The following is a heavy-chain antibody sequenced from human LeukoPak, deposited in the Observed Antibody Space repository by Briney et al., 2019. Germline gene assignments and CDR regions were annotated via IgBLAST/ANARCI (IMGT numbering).Heavy chain of an antibody. V-gene: IGHV1-69*13. CDR2: IIPIFGTA. J-gene: IGHJ4*02. D-gene: IGHD3-3*01. CDR3: ARLQFSVWYFDY. Sequence: SVKVSCKASGGTFSSYAISWVRQAPGQGLEWMGGIIPIFGTANYAQKFQGRVTITADESTSTAYMELSSLRSEDTAVYYCARLQFSVWYFDYWGQGTLVTVSS. CDR1: GGTFSSYA.